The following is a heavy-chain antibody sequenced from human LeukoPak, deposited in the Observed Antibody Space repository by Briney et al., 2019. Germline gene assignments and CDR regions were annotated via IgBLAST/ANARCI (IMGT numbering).Heavy chain of an antibody. Sequence: PGESLKISCKGSGHSFPNYWIGWVRPMPGKGLEWMGIIYLGDSDTRYSPSFQGQVTISVDKSISTAYLQWSSLKASDTAMYYCARHPSYYSGWPLDYWGQGTLVTVSS. V-gene: IGHV5-51*01. D-gene: IGHD6-19*01. CDR3: ARHPSYYSGWPLDY. CDR1: GHSFPNYW. J-gene: IGHJ4*02. CDR2: IYLGDSDT.